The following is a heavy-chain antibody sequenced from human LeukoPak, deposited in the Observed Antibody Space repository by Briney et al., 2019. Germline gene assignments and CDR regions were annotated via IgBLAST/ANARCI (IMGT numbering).Heavy chain of an antibody. CDR3: ARDLGSGSLHY. J-gene: IGHJ4*02. CDR2: INTGNGNT. D-gene: IGHD1-26*01. CDR1: GYTFSSFA. Sequence: ASVKVSCKASGYTFSSFAIHWVRQAPGQRLEWMRWINTGNGNTKYSQKFQGRFTITRDTSASTAYMELSSLRSEDTAVYYCARDLGSGSLHYWGQGTLVTVSS. V-gene: IGHV1-3*04.